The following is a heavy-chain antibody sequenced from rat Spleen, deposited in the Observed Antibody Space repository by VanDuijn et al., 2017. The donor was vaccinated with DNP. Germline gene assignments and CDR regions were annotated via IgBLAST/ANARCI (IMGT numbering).Heavy chain of an antibody. Sequence: EVQLQESGSGLVKPSQSLSLTCSVTGYSITSNYWGWIRKFPGNKMEYIGHISYSGSTNYNPSLKSRISITRDTSQNHFFLQLNSVTPEDTATYSCARGNYFYAMDAWGQGTSVTVSS. CDR2: ISYSGST. CDR3: ARGNYFYAMDA. V-gene: IGHV3-1*01. J-gene: IGHJ4*01. CDR1: GYSITSNY. D-gene: IGHD1-1*01.